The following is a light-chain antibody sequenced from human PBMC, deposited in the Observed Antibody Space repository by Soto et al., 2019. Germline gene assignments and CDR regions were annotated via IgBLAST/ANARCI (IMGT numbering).Light chain of an antibody. V-gene: IGKV3-15*01. CDR1: QGIGDT. CDR2: DTS. CDR3: QQYHSSPLT. Sequence: EIVMTQSPATLSVSPGERAALSCRASQGIGDTLAWYQHKPGQTPRLLIYDTSTRATGVPARFSGSGSGTDFTLTISRLEPEDFALYYCQQYHSSPLTFGQGTKVDIK. J-gene: IGKJ1*01.